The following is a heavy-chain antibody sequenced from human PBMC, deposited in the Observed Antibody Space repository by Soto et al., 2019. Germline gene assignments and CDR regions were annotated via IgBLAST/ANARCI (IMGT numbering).Heavy chain of an antibody. V-gene: IGHV2-26*01. Sequence: QVTLKESGPVLVKPTETLTLTCTVSGFSLSNARMGVSWIRQPPGKALEWLAHIFSNDEKSYSTSLKSRLTISQDTSKSQMVLTMTNMDPVDTATYYCARTHYGSGSLYFDYWGQGTLVTVSS. J-gene: IGHJ4*02. CDR3: ARTHYGSGSLYFDY. CDR2: IFSNDEK. D-gene: IGHD3-10*01. CDR1: GFSLSNARMG.